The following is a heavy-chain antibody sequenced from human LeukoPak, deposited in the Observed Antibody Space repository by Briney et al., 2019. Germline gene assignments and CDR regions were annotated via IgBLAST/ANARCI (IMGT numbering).Heavy chain of an antibody. D-gene: IGHD3-3*01. Sequence: GRSLRLSCAASGFTFSSYGMHWVRQAPGKGLEWVAVISYDGSNKYYADSVKGRLTISRDNSKNTLYLQMNSLRAEDTAVYYCAKDWDSWSGYYFDYWGQGTLVTVSS. J-gene: IGHJ4*02. V-gene: IGHV3-30*18. CDR3: AKDWDSWSGYYFDY. CDR1: GFTFSSYG. CDR2: ISYDGSNK.